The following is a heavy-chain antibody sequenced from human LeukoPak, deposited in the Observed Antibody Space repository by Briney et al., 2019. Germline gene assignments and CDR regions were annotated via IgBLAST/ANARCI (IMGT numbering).Heavy chain of an antibody. Sequence: GGSLRLSCAASGFTFSDSAMNWVRQAPGKGLEWLSLINFSCGNTYYADCMKGRFTISRDNSKDTLYLQMNSLRAEDTAIYYCARDIEFSTWGLGTMVTVSS. CDR1: GFTFSDSA. D-gene: IGHD3-3*02. CDR2: INFSCGNT. J-gene: IGHJ3*01. V-gene: IGHV3-23*01. CDR3: ARDIEFST.